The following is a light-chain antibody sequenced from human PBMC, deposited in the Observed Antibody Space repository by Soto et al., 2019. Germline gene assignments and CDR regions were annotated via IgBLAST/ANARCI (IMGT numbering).Light chain of an antibody. Sequence: DIQMTQSPSSLSASVGDRVTITCRASQTIGSYVNWYQQRPGKAPKLLIFAASNLQSGVPSRFSGRGSGTDFSLTISSLQPEDFPTYYCQQTYTTPSFTFGQGTRLEI. V-gene: IGKV1-39*01. CDR1: QTIGSY. J-gene: IGKJ5*01. CDR2: AAS. CDR3: QQTYTTPSFT.